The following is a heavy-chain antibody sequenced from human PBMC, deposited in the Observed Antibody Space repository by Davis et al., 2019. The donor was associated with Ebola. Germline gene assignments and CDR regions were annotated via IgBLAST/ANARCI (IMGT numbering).Heavy chain of an antibody. Sequence: GESLKISCTASGFTFSDYSMNWVRQAPGKGLEWVSSISGRSTYILYADAVRGRFTISRDNAKNTLYLQMNSLRADDTAVYYCARDCTTACWSDHWGQGTLVTVSS. J-gene: IGHJ5*02. CDR2: ISGRSTYI. CDR1: GFTFSDYS. D-gene: IGHD1-26*01. CDR3: ARDCTTACWSDH. V-gene: IGHV3-21*01.